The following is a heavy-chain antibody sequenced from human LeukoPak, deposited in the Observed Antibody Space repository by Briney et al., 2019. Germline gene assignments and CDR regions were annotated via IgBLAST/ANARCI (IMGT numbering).Heavy chain of an antibody. V-gene: IGHV7-4-1*02. Sequence: GASVKVSCKASGDTFTIYAMNWGRQAPGQGRECMGWINTNTGNPTYDQGFTGRFVFSLDTSVSTAYLQISSLKAEDTAVYYCARELQRYSGYGFDYWGQGTLVTVSS. CDR1: GDTFTIYA. CDR3: ARELQRYSGYGFDY. D-gene: IGHD5-12*01. CDR2: INTNTGNP. J-gene: IGHJ4*02.